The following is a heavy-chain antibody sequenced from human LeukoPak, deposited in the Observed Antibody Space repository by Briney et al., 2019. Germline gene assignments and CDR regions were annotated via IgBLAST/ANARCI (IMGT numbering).Heavy chain of an antibody. D-gene: IGHD3-3*01. V-gene: IGHV1-69*13. CDR3: ARGAIFGVVNPYYYYMDV. CDR2: IIPIFGTA. CDR1: GYTFTSYG. Sequence: SVKVSCKASGYTFTSYGISWVRQAPGQGLEWMGGIIPIFGTANYAQKFQGRVTITADESTSTAYMELSSLRSEDTAVYYCARGAIFGVVNPYYYYMDVWGKGTTVTVSS. J-gene: IGHJ6*03.